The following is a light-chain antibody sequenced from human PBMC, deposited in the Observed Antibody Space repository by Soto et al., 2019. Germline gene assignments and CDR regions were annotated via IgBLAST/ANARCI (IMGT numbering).Light chain of an antibody. J-gene: IGLJ3*02. CDR3: QVWDTYVDHGV. V-gene: IGLV3-21*02. CDR1: NIGVKS. Sequence: SYELTQPPSVSVAPGQTAKSTWGGENIGVKSVNWYLQKPGQAPVLVVYDDSDRPSGIPERFSGSNSNDGATLTISRVEAGDEADYYCQVWDTYVDHGVFGGGTKVTVL. CDR2: DDS.